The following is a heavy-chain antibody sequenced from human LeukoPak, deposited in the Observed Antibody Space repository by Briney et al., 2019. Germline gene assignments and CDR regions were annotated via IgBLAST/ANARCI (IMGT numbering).Heavy chain of an antibody. CDR3: AREVYDFWSGTFANYCYMDV. CDR1: GGSISSHY. CDR2: IYYSGST. V-gene: IGHV4-59*11. Sequence: KPSETLSLTCTVSGGSISSHYWSWIRQPPGKGLEWIGYIYYSGSTKYNPSLKSRVTISVDTSKNQFSLKLSSVTAADTAVYYCAREVYDFWSGTFANYCYMDVWGKGTTVTVSS. J-gene: IGHJ6*03. D-gene: IGHD3-3*01.